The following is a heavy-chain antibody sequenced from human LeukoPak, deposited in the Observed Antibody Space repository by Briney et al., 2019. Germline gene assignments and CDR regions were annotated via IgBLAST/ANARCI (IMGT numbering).Heavy chain of an antibody. CDR1: GGSISSYY. D-gene: IGHD3-10*01. Sequence: SETLSLTCTVSGGSISSYYWSWIRQPPGKGLEWIGYIYYGGSTNYNPSLKSRVTISVDTSKNQFSLKLSSVTAADTAVYYCARDPFGEGPDYWGQGTLVTVSS. V-gene: IGHV4-59*01. CDR2: IYYGGST. CDR3: ARDPFGEGPDY. J-gene: IGHJ4*02.